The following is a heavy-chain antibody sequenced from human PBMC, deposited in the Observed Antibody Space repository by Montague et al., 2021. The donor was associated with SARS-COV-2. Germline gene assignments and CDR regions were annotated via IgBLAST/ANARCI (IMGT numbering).Heavy chain of an antibody. D-gene: IGHD3/OR15-3a*01. CDR1: GCAFSSSA. CDR3: AKVDSVFP. CDR2: IYGATGRT. V-gene: IGHV3-23*03. J-gene: IGHJ4*02. Sequence: SLRLSCAASGCAFSSSALSWVRQAPGRGLEWVSNIYGATGRTFYADSVKGRFTMSRENSKNTLYLQMNSLRVDDTAVYYCAKVDSVFPWGQGTLVTVSS.